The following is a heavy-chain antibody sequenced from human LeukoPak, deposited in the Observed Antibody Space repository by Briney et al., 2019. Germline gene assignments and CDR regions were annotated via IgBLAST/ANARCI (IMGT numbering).Heavy chain of an antibody. D-gene: IGHD2-15*01. CDR1: GGSISSGDYY. J-gene: IGHJ6*01. V-gene: IGHV4-30-4*01. CDR2: NYYSGSN. Sequence: SQTLSLTCTVSGGSISSGDYYWSWIPQPPGQGLEGIGYNYYSGSNYHNPSLKSRVTISVDTSKNHFSLKLSSVTAADTAVYSCARDRLVVAATEYCYYGMDVWGQGATVTVSS. CDR3: ARDRLVVAATEYCYYGMDV.